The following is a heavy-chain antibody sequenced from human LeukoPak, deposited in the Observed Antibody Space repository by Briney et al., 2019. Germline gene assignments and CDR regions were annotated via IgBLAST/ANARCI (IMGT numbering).Heavy chain of an antibody. CDR3: ARYGIQGCNTNCYRSFYYYGMDV. CDR2: MFPHDSNP. CDR1: GYSFMDYW. V-gene: IGHV5-51*01. D-gene: IGHD2-2*02. Sequence: GESLKISCKGSGYSFMDYWIGWVRQMPGKGPEWMGFMFPHDSNPMYSPSFRGQVTISVDKSISTAYVQWSSLKASDTAIYYCARYGIQGCNTNCYRSFYYYGMDVWGQGTTVTVSS. J-gene: IGHJ6*02.